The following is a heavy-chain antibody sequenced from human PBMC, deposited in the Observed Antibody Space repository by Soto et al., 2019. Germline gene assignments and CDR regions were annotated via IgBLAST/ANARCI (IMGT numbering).Heavy chain of an antibody. CDR2: IGTAGDT. J-gene: IGHJ4*02. Sequence: GSLRLSCAASGFTFSSYDMHWVRQATGKGLEWVSAIGTAGDTYYPGSVKGRFTISRENAKNSLYLQMNSLRAGDTAVYYCARSVSNYYDSSGYGTFDYWGQGTLVTVSS. D-gene: IGHD3-22*01. CDR3: ARSVSNYYDSSGYGTFDY. CDR1: GFTFSSYD. V-gene: IGHV3-13*01.